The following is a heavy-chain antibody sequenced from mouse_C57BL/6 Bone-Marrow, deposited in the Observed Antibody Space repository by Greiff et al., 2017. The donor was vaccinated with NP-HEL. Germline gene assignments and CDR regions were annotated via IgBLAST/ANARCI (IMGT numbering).Heavy chain of an antibody. D-gene: IGHD1-1*01. Sequence: QVQLQQPGAELVRPGTSVKLSCKASGYTFTGYWMHWVKQRPGQGLEWIGVIDPSDSYTNYNQKFKGKATLTVDTSSSTAYMQLSSLTSEDSAVYYCASSSPYFDYWGQGTTLTVSS. CDR3: ASSSPYFDY. J-gene: IGHJ2*01. CDR2: IDPSDSYT. CDR1: GYTFTGYW. V-gene: IGHV1-59*01.